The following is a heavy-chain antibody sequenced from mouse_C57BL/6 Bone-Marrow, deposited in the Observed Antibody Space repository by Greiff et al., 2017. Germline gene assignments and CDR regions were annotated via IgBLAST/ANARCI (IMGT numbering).Heavy chain of an antibody. D-gene: IGHD4-1*01. CDR3: ARELLTGPYFDY. Sequence: QVQLQQPGAELVKPGASVKMSCKASGYTFTSYWITWVKQRPGQGLEWIGDIYPGSGSTNYNEKFKSKATLTVDTSSRTAYMQLSSLTSEDSAVYYCARELLTGPYFDYWGQGTTLTVSS. CDR2: IYPGSGST. CDR1: GYTFTSYW. V-gene: IGHV1-55*01. J-gene: IGHJ2*01.